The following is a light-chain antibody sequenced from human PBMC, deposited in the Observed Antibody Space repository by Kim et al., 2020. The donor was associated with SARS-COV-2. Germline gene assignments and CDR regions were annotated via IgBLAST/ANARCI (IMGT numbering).Light chain of an antibody. J-gene: IGKJ1*01. V-gene: IGKV1-17*01. Sequence: DIQMTQSPSSLSASVGDRVTITCRAGQGIRNDLVWYQQKPGKAPNRLIYAASSLQSGVPSSFSGSGSGTEFTLTISSLQTEDFATYFCLHHNSYPWTFGQGPTVDIK. CDR3: LHHNSYPWT. CDR1: QGIRND. CDR2: AAS.